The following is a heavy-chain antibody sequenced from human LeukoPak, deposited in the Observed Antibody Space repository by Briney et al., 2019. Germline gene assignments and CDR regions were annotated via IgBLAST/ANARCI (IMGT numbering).Heavy chain of an antibody. CDR1: GFTFSSYA. Sequence: GGSLRLSCAASGFTFSSYAMSWVRQARGKGLEWVSAISGSGGSTYYADSVKGRFTISRDNSKNTLYLQMNSLRAEDTAVYYCAKFLSFYGSGSYNVAFDIWGQGAMVTVSS. CDR2: ISGSGGST. CDR3: AKFLSFYGSGSYNVAFDI. V-gene: IGHV3-23*01. D-gene: IGHD3-10*01. J-gene: IGHJ3*02.